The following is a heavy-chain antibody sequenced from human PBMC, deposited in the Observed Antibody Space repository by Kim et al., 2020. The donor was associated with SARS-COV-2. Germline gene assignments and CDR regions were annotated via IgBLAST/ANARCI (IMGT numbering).Heavy chain of an antibody. CDR2: T. CDR3: ARVVQVNWFDP. V-gene: IGHV1-18*01. J-gene: IGHJ5*02. Sequence: TNYAQTLQGRDTMTTDTSTSTAYMELRSLRSDDTAVYYCARVVQVNWFDPWGQGTLVTVSS. D-gene: IGHD2-2*01.